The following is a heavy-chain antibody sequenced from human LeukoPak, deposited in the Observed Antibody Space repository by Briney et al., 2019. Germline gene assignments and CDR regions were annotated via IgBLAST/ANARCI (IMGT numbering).Heavy chain of an antibody. CDR1: GFIFSRYG. V-gene: IGHV3-30*18. D-gene: IGHD4-17*01. CDR3: AKVRAPITVTEGMDV. CDR2: VSFDGSNQ. Sequence: SGGPLRLSCAASGFIFSRYGMNWVRQAPGKGLEGVAVVSFDGSNQYYADSVKGRFTISRDNSKNTVYLQINSLRAEDTAVYYCAKVRAPITVTEGMDVWGQGTMVTVSS. J-gene: IGHJ6*02.